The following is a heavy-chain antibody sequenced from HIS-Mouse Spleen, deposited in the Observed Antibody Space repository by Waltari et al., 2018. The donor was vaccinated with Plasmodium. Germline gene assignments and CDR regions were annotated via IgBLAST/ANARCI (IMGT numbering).Heavy chain of an antibody. Sequence: QVQLVESGGGVVQPGRSLRLSCAASGFTFSSYGMHWVRQAPGKGLGGVEVISYDGSNKNYADSVKGRFTISRDNSKNTLYLQMNSLRAEDTAVYYCAKDRRSSSWYVDYWGQGTLVTVSS. V-gene: IGHV3-30*18. CDR3: AKDRRSSSWYVDY. D-gene: IGHD6-13*01. CDR1: GFTFSSYG. J-gene: IGHJ4*02. CDR2: ISYDGSNK.